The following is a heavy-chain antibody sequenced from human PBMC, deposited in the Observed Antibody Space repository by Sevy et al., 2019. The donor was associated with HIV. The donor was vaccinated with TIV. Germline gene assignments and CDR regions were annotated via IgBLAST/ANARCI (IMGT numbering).Heavy chain of an antibody. V-gene: IGHV1-24*01. CDR1: GSTLTQLS. J-gene: IGHJ4*02. D-gene: IGHD3-22*01. CDR2: FDPEDGET. Sequence: GESLKISCKVSGSTLTQLSMHWVRQAPGKGLEWMGRFDPEDGETIYAQKFQGRVTLPEDTSTDTAYMELSSLRSEDTAVYYCAATREYYSDNSGYFDFWGQGTLVTVSS. CDR3: AATREYYSDNSGYFDF.